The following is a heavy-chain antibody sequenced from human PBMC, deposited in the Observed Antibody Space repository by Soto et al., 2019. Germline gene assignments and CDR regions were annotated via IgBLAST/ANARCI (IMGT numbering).Heavy chain of an antibody. D-gene: IGHD3-9*01. J-gene: IGHJ4*02. CDR3: ARDGGYFDWLLGGYFDY. Sequence: GGSLRLSCAASGFTFSSYAMSWVRQAPGKGLEWVAVIWYDGSNKYYADSVKGRFTISRDNSKNTLYLQMNSLRAEDTAVYYCARDGGYFDWLLGGYFDYWGQGTLVTVSS. V-gene: IGHV3-33*08. CDR1: GFTFSSYA. CDR2: IWYDGSNK.